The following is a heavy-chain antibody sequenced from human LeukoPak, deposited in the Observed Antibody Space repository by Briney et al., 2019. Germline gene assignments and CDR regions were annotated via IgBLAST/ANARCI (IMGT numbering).Heavy chain of an antibody. J-gene: IGHJ4*02. CDR3: ARDGPITMVRGVTFDY. V-gene: IGHV3-30-3*01. D-gene: IGHD3-10*01. CDR2: ISYDGSNK. CDR1: GFTFSSYA. Sequence: GGSLRLSCAASGFTFSSYAMHWVRQAPGKGLEWVAVISYDGSNKYYADSVKGRFTISRDNSKNTLYLQMNSLRAEDTAEYYCARDGPITMVRGVTFDYWGQGTLVTVSS.